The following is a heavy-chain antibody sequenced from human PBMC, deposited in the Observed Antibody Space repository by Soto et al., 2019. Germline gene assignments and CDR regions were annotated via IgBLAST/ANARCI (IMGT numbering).Heavy chain of an antibody. V-gene: IGHV3-23*01. CDR1: GLDFSIDG. J-gene: IGHJ6*02. CDR3: AKAGPSYYYAMDV. Sequence: PGGSLRLSCAASGLDFSIDGMCWVRQAPGKGLEWVSSISGSGRTIYHADSMRGRFAISRDNSKNSLYLQLNNLRVDDTAVYYCAKAGPSYYYAMDVWGQGTTVTVSS. CDR2: ISGSGRTI.